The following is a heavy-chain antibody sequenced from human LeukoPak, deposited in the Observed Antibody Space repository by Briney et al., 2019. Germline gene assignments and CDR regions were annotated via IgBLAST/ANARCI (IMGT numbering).Heavy chain of an antibody. CDR1: GGSITNYY. V-gene: IGHV4-59*01. Sequence: PSETLSLTCTVSGGSITNYYWTWIRQPPGKGLEWIGYIYYSGSTNYNPSLKSRVTISVDTSKNQFSLNLSSVTAADTAIYYCARGLTYNYGYLFAWGQGTLVTVSS. D-gene: IGHD5-18*01. J-gene: IGHJ4*02. CDR3: ARGLTYNYGYLFA. CDR2: IYYSGST.